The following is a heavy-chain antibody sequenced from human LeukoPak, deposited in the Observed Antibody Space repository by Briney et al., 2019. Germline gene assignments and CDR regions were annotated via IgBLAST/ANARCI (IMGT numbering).Heavy chain of an antibody. J-gene: IGHJ4*02. Sequence: ASVKVSCKVSGYTFTSYYMHWVRQAPGQGLEWMGIINPSGGSTSYAQKFQGRVTMTRDTSTSTVYMDLSSLRSEDTAVYYCARAFCSGGSCGDLEGGDYWGQGTLVTVSS. CDR3: ARAFCSGGSCGDLEGGDY. CDR1: GYTFTSYY. V-gene: IGHV1-46*01. D-gene: IGHD2-15*01. CDR2: INPSGGST.